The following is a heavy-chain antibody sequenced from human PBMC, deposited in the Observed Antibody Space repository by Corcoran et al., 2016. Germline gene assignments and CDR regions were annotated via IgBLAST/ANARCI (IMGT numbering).Heavy chain of an antibody. CDR1: GFTFSSYD. D-gene: IGHD2-2*01. J-gene: IGHJ6*02. V-gene: IGHV3-13*01. Sequence: EVQLVESGGGLVQPGGSLRLSCAASGFTFSSYDMHWVRQATGKGLEWVSAIGTAGDTYYPVSVKGRFTISRENAKNSLYLQMNSLRAGDPAVYYCARSTVPAAAQGLYYYGMDVWGQGTTVTVSS. CDR2: IGTAGDT. CDR3: ARSTVPAAAQGLYYYGMDV.